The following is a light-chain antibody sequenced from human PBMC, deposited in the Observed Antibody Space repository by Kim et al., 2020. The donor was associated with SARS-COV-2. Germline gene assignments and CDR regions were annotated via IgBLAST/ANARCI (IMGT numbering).Light chain of an antibody. V-gene: IGKV3-20*01. CDR3: HQFGSKPHT. CDR2: DTS. Sequence: WSPGKRATLSCKASRTVSDTYLAWYQQKPGQAPRLLIFDTSSRATGIPDRFSGSGSGTDFALTISRLEPEDFAVYYCHQFGSKPHTFGQGTKLEI. CDR1: RTVSDTY. J-gene: IGKJ2*01.